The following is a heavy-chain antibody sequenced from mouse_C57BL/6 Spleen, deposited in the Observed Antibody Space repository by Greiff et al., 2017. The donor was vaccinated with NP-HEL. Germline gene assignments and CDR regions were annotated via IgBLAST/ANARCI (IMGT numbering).Heavy chain of an antibody. D-gene: IGHD1-1*01. J-gene: IGHJ2*01. CDR1: GYTFTSYW. CDR2: INPSNGGT. Sequence: VQLKQPGTELVKPGASVKLSCKASGYTFTSYWMHWVKQRPGQGLEWIGNINPSNGGTNYNEKFKSKATLTVDTSSSTAYMQLSSLTSEDSAVYYCARESSRGYYFDYWGQGTTLTVSS. V-gene: IGHV1-53*01. CDR3: ARESSRGYYFDY.